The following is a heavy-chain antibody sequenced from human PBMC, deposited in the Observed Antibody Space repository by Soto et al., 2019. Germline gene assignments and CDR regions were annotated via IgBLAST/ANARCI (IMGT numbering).Heavy chain of an antibody. CDR2: IWYDGGNK. J-gene: IGHJ4*02. Sequence: GGSLRLSCAASGFNFSSYVMHWVRQAPGKGLEWVAVIWYDGGNKYYADSVKGRFTISRDNSKNTLYLQMNSLRAEDTAVYYCARDGQWLPRDGLRSSYYFDYWAREPWSPSPQ. CDR3: ARDGQWLPRDGLRSSYYFDY. D-gene: IGHD6-19*01. CDR1: GFNFSSYV. V-gene: IGHV3-33*01.